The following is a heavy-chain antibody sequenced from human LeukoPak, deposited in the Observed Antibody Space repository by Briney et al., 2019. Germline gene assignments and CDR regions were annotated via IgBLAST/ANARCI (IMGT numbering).Heavy chain of an antibody. CDR1: GGSISSYY. Sequence: SETLSLTCTVSGGSISSYYWSWIRQPPGKGLEWIGYIYYSGSTNYNPSLKSRVTISVDTSKNQFSLKLSSVTAADTAVYYCARDGSAVDAFDIRGQGTMVTVSS. J-gene: IGHJ3*02. CDR2: IYYSGST. D-gene: IGHD3-10*01. CDR3: ARDGSAVDAFDI. V-gene: IGHV4-59*01.